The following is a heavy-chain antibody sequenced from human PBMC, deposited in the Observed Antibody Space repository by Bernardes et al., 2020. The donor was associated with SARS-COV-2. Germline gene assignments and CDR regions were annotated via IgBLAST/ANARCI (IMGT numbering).Heavy chain of an antibody. CDR3: ARHRSVITMIVVVIGGGFDP. CDR1: GGSLSGYY. CDR2: INYSGST. D-gene: IGHD3-22*01. Sequence: SEPLSLTCAVYGGSLSGYYWNWIRQPPGKGLEWIGEINYSGSTNYNPSLKSRVTISVDTSKNQFSLKLNSVTAADTAVYYCARHRSVITMIVVVIGGGFDPWGQGTLVTVSS. J-gene: IGHJ5*02. V-gene: IGHV4-34*01.